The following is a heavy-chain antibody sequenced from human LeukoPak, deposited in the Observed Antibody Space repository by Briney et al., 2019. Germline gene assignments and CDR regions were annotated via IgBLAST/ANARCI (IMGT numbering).Heavy chain of an antibody. CDR1: GGTFSSYA. V-gene: IGHV1-18*01. J-gene: IGHJ5*02. CDR2: VSAYNGHT. Sequence: ASVKVSCKASGGTFSSYAISCVRQAPGQGLEWMGWVSAYNGHTNYAQKLQGRVTMTTDTPTSTVFMELRSLRFDDTAVYYCARGGRGRVWFDPWGQRTLVTVSS. CDR3: ARGGRGRVWFDP. D-gene: IGHD3-10*01.